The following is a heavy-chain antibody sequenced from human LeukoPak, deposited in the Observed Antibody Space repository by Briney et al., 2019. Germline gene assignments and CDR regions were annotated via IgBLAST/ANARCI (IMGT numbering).Heavy chain of an antibody. CDR3: ARRSIVGATSAGNAFDI. CDR2: INHGGST. CDR1: GGSFSGYY. J-gene: IGHJ3*02. D-gene: IGHD1-26*01. V-gene: IGHV4-34*01. Sequence: SETLSLTCGVYGGSFSGYYWSWIRQSPGKGLEWIGEINHGGSTNYSPSLKSRVTISVDTSKNQFSLKLNSVTAADTAVYYCARRSIVGATSAGNAFDIWGQGTMVTVSS.